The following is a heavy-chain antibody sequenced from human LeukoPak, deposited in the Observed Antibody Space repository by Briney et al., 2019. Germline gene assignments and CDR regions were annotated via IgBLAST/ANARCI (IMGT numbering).Heavy chain of an antibody. D-gene: IGHD6-19*01. CDR1: GYSFTSYY. CDR2: INPSGGST. Sequence: ASVKVSCKASGYSFTSYYMHWVRQAPGQGLEWMGIINPSGGSTSYAQKFQGRVTMTRDTSTSTVYMELSSLRSEDTAVYYCAGAVAPSLPDYWGQGTLVTVSS. CDR3: AGAVAPSLPDY. J-gene: IGHJ4*02. V-gene: IGHV1-46*01.